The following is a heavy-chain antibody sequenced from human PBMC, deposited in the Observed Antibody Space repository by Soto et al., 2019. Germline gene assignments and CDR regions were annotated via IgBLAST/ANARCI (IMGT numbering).Heavy chain of an antibody. J-gene: IGHJ4*02. CDR1: GFTFSSYS. CDR2: ISSSGAYI. V-gene: IGHV3-21*01. D-gene: IGHD3-22*01. CDR3: ARVHYYDGSGSLSY. Sequence: GSLRLSCAASGFTFSSYSMNWVRQAPGKGLEWVSSISSSGAYIYYADSVKGRFTISRDNAKNSLYLQMNSLRAEDTAVYYCARVHYYDGSGSLSYWGQGTLVTVSS.